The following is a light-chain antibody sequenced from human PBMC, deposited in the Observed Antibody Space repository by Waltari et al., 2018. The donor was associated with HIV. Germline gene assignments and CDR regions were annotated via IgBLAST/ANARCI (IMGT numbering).Light chain of an antibody. J-gene: IGLJ3*02. V-gene: IGLV1-47*01. CDR3: ASWDDNLRHWV. CDR1: KSNIGNNF. Sequence: QPKMTQAPSAPKTPGQRITMSCSGSKSNIGNNFIYWYQQIPGAAPRPVMARNDLRPAGVPDRVSGTKSGTSAVLAITDLRLDDEATYVCASWDDNLRHWVFGGGTKLTVL. CDR2: RND.